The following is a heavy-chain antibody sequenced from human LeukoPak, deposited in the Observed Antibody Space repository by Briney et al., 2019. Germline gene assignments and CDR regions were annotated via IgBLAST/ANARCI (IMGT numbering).Heavy chain of an antibody. Sequence: GGSLRLSCAASGFTFSSYSMNWVRQAPGKGLEWVSYISSSSSTIYYADSVKGRFTISRDNAKNSLYLQMNSLRAEDTAVYYCARDRGGAYDFWSGYYTGYFDYWGQGTLVPVSS. CDR3: ARDRGGAYDFWSGYYTGYFDY. CDR1: GFTFSSYS. V-gene: IGHV3-48*01. D-gene: IGHD3-3*01. CDR2: ISSSSSTI. J-gene: IGHJ4*02.